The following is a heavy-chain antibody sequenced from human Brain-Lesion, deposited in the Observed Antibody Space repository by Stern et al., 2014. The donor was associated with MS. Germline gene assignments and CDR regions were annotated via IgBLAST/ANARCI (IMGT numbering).Heavy chain of an antibody. Sequence: VQLVESGPGLVKPSETLSLTCTVAGGSVSSTSYAWAWIRQPPGKGLEWIGTIYYSGNTYYSPSLKSRLTISLDTSKHQFFLHMRSVTAADTAVYYCAGEEDIRYCSGGSCTGNWFDPWGQGTLVTVSS. CDR3: AGEEDIRYCSGGSCTGNWFDP. D-gene: IGHD2-15*01. CDR1: GGSVSSTSYA. J-gene: IGHJ5*02. V-gene: IGHV4-39*01. CDR2: IYYSGNT.